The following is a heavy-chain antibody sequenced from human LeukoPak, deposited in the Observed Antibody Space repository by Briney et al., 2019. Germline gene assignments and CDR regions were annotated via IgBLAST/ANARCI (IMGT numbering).Heavy chain of an antibody. D-gene: IGHD1-26*01. Sequence: SETLSLTCTVSGGSISSNAYYWAWIRQPPGRGLEWIGSIYSSVSTYYNPSLKSRVTISVDTSRNQFSLRLSSVTAADTALYYCAYSGSYGHLGYWGQGIPVTVSS. CDR1: GGSISSNAYY. V-gene: IGHV4-39*01. J-gene: IGHJ4*02. CDR3: AYSGSYGHLGY. CDR2: IYSSVST.